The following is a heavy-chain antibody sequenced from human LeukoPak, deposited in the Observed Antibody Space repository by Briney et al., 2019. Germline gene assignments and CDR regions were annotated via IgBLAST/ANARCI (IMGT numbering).Heavy chain of an antibody. CDR1: GGTFSSYA. V-gene: IGHV1-69*01. Sequence: SVKVSCKASGGTFSSYAISWVRQAPGQGLEWMGGIIPIFSTANYAQEFQGRVTITADESTSTAYMELSSLRSEDTAVYYCARWYYYDSSGYLDYWGQGTLVTVSS. CDR3: ARWYYYDSSGYLDY. D-gene: IGHD3-22*01. CDR2: IIPIFSTA. J-gene: IGHJ4*02.